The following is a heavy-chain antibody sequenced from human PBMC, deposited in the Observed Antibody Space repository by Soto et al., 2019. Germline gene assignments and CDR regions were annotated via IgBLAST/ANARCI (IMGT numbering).Heavy chain of an antibody. V-gene: IGHV3-48*03. CDR3: ARVSPFILGSPL. J-gene: IGHJ4*02. D-gene: IGHD3-9*01. Sequence: GSLRLSCSASGFDFSGAEMNWFRQVPGKGLEWVAYITGSGGAVFHADSVKGRFNISRDNARNSLFLQMNSLTADDTGVYYCARVSPFILGSPLWGQGTLVTVSS. CDR2: ITGSGGAV. CDR1: GFDFSGAE.